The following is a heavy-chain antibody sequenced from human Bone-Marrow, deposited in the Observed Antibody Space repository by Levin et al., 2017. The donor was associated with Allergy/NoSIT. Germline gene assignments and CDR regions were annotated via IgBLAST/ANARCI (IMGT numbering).Heavy chain of an antibody. CDR1: GFTFTNYA. D-gene: IGHD6-19*01. CDR3: AKPHSSGWYDFDS. J-gene: IGHJ4*02. V-gene: IGHV3-23*01. CDR2: VHYNGANT. Sequence: GESLKISCATSGFTFTNYAMNWVRQAPGKGLEWVSTVHYNGANTYYASSVKGRFTISRDNSKNTLYLQMNSLRAEDTAIYYCAKPHSSGWYDFDSWGQGTLVTVSS.